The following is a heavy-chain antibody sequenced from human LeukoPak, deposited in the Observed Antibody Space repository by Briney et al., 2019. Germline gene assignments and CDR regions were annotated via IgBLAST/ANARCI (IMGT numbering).Heavy chain of an antibody. CDR3: ARDLRPRPYASGSFDAFHI. CDR2: INPNSDVT. J-gene: IGHJ3*02. CDR1: GYTFTDYY. V-gene: IGHV1-2*02. D-gene: IGHD3-10*01. Sequence: ASVKVSCKASGYTFTDYYIHWVRQAPGQGLEWMGWINPNSDVTNYAQKFQGRVIMTRDTSISTAYMELSRLTSDDTAVYYCARDLRPRPYASGSFDAFHIWGQGTLVTVSS.